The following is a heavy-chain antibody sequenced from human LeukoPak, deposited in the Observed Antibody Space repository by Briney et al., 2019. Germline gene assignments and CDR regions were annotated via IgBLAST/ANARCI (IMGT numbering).Heavy chain of an antibody. D-gene: IGHD2-2*01. Sequence: GASVKVSCKASGYTFTSYAISWVRQAPGQGLEWMGGIIPIFGTANYARKFQGRVTITADESTSTAYMELSSLRSEDTAVYYCAGRVVVPAANAFDIWGQGTMVTVSS. CDR1: GYTFTSYA. CDR2: IIPIFGTA. CDR3: AGRVVVPAANAFDI. V-gene: IGHV1-69*13. J-gene: IGHJ3*02.